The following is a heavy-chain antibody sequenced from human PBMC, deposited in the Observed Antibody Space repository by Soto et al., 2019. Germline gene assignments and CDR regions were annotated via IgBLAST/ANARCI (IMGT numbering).Heavy chain of an antibody. CDR3: ARLGTYYDFWSGYTSYYYYGMDV. Sequence: PSETLSLTCTVSGGSISSGSYYWGWIRQPPGKGLEWIGSIYYSGSTYYNPSLKSRVTISVDTSKNQFSLKLSSVTAADTAVYYCARLGTYYDFWSGYTSYYYYGMDVWGQGTTVTVSS. J-gene: IGHJ6*02. D-gene: IGHD3-3*01. V-gene: IGHV4-39*01. CDR1: GGSISSGSYY. CDR2: IYYSGST.